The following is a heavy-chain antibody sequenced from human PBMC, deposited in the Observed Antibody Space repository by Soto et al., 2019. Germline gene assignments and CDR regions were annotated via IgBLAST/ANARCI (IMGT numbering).Heavy chain of an antibody. Sequence: PWGSLGLSCSASGFTFSTYTMRGVRQAPGKGLEYVSSIISNGGKTYYADSVKGRFSISRDNSKNTVYLQMSSLRAGDTAVYYCVKVRLGTYSYFDSWGQGTLVTVSS. J-gene: IGHJ4*02. D-gene: IGHD1-26*01. CDR1: GFTFSTYT. CDR2: IISNGGKT. V-gene: IGHV3-64D*06. CDR3: VKVRLGTYSYFDS.